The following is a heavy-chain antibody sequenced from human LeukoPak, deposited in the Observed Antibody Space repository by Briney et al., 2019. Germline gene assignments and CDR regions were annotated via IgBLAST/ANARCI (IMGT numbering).Heavy chain of an antibody. CDR2: ISGGAGST. CDR1: AITFSTYA. Sequence: GGSLRLSCAASAITFSTYAMSWVRQAPGKGLECVSVISGGAGSTYYADSAKGRFTISRDNSKNTLYLQMNSLRIEDTAVYYCAKDHGSTTPLYMDVWGTGTTVIVSS. CDR3: AKDHGSTTPLYMDV. V-gene: IGHV3-23*01. D-gene: IGHD2/OR15-2a*01. J-gene: IGHJ6*03.